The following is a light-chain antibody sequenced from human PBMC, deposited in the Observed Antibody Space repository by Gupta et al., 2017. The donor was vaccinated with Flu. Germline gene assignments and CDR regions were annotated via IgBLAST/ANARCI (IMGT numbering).Light chain of an antibody. CDR2: DAS. CDR3: QHSANVPPT. CDR1: QKIGSY. V-gene: IGKV1-39*01. J-gene: IGKJ1*01. Sequence: DVQMTQSPSSLSASVGDRVIITCRTSQKIGSYLNWYQQKPGTAPKFLIYDASTLQRGVPSRFSGSGSGTDFPLTISSLQPDYIATYYCQHSANVPPTFGQGTKVEV.